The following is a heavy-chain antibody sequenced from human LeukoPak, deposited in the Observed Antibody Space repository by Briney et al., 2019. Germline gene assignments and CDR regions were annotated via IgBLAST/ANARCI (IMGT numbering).Heavy chain of an antibody. J-gene: IGHJ4*02. CDR3: ARIIINSGYSYGIDF. CDR2: IWHDGSNK. D-gene: IGHD5-18*01. V-gene: IGHV3-33*01. CDR1: GFVLISYG. Sequence: PGGSLRLSCEASGFVLISYGMHRVRQTPCKGLEWVAVIWHDGSNKHYRHSVKGRFTITRDNSLNILFLQMDSLRADDTAVYYCARIIINSGYSYGIDFWGQGTLVTVSS.